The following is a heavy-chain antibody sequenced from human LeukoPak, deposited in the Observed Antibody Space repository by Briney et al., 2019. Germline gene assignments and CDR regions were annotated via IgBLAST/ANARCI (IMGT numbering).Heavy chain of an antibody. CDR3: ARDTYDSSGYYLGMDV. D-gene: IGHD3-22*01. CDR2: IYSSGRT. V-gene: IGHV3-53*01. Sequence: QSGGSLRLSCAASGFTVSSNYMSWVRQAPGKGLEWLSVIYSSGRTYFADSVKGRFTISRDNSKNTLYLQMNSLRDEDTAVYYCARDTYDSSGYYLGMDVWGQGTTVTVSS. J-gene: IGHJ6*02. CDR1: GFTVSSNY.